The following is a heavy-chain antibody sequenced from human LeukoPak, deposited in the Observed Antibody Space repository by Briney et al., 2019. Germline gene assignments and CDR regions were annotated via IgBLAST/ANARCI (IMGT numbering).Heavy chain of an antibody. CDR3: ARVGYSYDLGNAFDI. Sequence: PGGSLRLSCAASGSAFSQFTVHWVRQAPGKGLEWVAVISHDGYHEYYADSVKGRFTISRDNSRNTLFLQMNSLRADDTAVYYCARVGYSYDLGNAFDIWGQGTVVTVSS. D-gene: IGHD5-18*01. V-gene: IGHV3-30-3*01. CDR2: ISHDGYHE. CDR1: GSAFSQFT. J-gene: IGHJ3*02.